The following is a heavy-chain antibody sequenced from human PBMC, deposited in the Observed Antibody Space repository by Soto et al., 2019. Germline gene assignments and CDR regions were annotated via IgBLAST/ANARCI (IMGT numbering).Heavy chain of an antibody. V-gene: IGHV4-59*01. Sequence: QVQLQESGPGLVKPSETLSLTCTVSGGSISSYYWTWIRQPPGKGLEWIGYIYHSGSTSYNPSLKSRVTISVDTSKNQFSLELNSVTAADTAVYYCARDGGTLIDYWGQGTLVTVSS. CDR3: ARDGGTLIDY. J-gene: IGHJ4*02. CDR2: IYHSGST. CDR1: GGSISSYY. D-gene: IGHD3-16*01.